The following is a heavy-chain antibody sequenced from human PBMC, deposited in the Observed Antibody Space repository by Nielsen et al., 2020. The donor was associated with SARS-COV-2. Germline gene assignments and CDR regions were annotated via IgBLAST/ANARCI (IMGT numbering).Heavy chain of an antibody. CDR1: GGSISSYY. V-gene: IGHV4-59*12. J-gene: IGHJ3*02. Sequence: SETLSLTCTASGGSISSYYWSWIRQPPGKGLEWIGYIYYSGSTNYNPSLKSRVTISVDTSKNQFSLKLSSVTAADTAVYYCARAPITMIVVVNAFDIWGQGTMVTVSS. CDR3: ARAPITMIVVVNAFDI. CDR2: IYYSGST. D-gene: IGHD3-22*01.